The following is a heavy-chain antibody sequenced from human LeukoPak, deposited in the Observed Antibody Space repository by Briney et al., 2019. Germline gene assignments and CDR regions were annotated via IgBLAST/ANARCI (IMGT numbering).Heavy chain of an antibody. J-gene: IGHJ4*02. Sequence: SETLSLTCAVSGGSFSGYYWTWIRQPPGKGLEWIGEINHSGSANYNPSLKSRVTISLDTSKNQFSLKLSSVTAADTAVYYCASRGELEDYWGQGTLVTVSS. CDR2: INHSGSA. CDR1: GGSFSGYY. D-gene: IGHD1-26*01. CDR3: ASRGELEDY. V-gene: IGHV4-34*01.